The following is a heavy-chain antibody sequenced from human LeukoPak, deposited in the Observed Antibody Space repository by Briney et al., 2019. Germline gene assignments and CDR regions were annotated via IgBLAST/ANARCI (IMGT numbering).Heavy chain of an antibody. CDR2: IYTSGST. Sequence: SETLSLTCTVSGGSISSGSYYWSWIRQPAEKGLEWIGRIYTSGSTNYNPSLKSRVTISVDTSKNQFSLKLSSVTAADTAVYYCARDQRWGPLDAFDIWGQGTMVTVSS. D-gene: IGHD1-26*01. V-gene: IGHV4-61*02. J-gene: IGHJ3*02. CDR1: GGSISSGSYY. CDR3: ARDQRWGPLDAFDI.